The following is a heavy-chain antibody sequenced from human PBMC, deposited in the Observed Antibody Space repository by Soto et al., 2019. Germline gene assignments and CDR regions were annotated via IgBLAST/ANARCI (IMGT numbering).Heavy chain of an antibody. CDR1: GFTFSSYS. CDR2: ISSSSSYI. D-gene: IGHD3-3*01. J-gene: IGHJ6*03. V-gene: IGHV3-21*01. CDR3: AREYYDFWSGYTTTYYYYMDV. Sequence: PGGSLRLSCAASGFTFSSYSMNWVRQAPGKGLEWVSSISSSSSYIYYADPVKGRFTISRDNAKNSLYLQMNSLRAEDTAVYYCAREYYDFWSGYTTTYYYYMDVWGKGTTVTVSS.